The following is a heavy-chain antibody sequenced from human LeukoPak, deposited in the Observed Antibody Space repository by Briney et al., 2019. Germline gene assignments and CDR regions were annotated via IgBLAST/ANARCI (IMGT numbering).Heavy chain of an antibody. CDR3: ARGGYDFWSGSSGDAFDI. V-gene: IGHV1-8*03. D-gene: IGHD3-3*01. CDR2: MNPNSGNT. Sequence: SVKVSCKASGYTFTSYDINWVRQATGQGLEWMGWMNPNSGNTGYAQKFQGRVTITRNTSISTAYIELSSLRSEDTAVYYCARGGYDFWSGSSGDAFDIWGQGTMVTVSS. CDR1: GYTFTSYD. J-gene: IGHJ3*02.